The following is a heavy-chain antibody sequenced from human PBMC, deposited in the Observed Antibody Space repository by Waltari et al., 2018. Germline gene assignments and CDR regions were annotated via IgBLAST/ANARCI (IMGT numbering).Heavy chain of an antibody. V-gene: IGHV4-61*01. CDR1: GDSISGGSYY. CDR2: MHHSGCT. J-gene: IGHJ6*03. D-gene: IGHD3-3*01. CDR3: ARVWDQWSGRGSFYYYMDV. Sequence: QVQLQESGPGLVKPSETLSLTCTVSGDSISGGSYYWTWIRQAPGKAPEWTGPMHHSGCTNHHPSLQIRVTMAVDTSKNQFALKLTSVTAADAAVYYCARVWDQWSGRGSFYYYMDVWGKGTTVTVSS.